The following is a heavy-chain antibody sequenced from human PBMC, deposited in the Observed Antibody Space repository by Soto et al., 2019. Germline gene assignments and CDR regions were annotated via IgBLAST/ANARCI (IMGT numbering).Heavy chain of an antibody. J-gene: IGHJ6*02. Sequence: QITLKESGPTLVKPTQTLTLTCTFSGFSLSTSGVGVGWIRQPPGKALEWLALIYWDDDKRYSPSLKSRLTITKDTSKTQVVRTMTNMDPVDTATYYCAHTRITMVRVLGWGGMDVWGQGTTVTVSS. CDR3: AHTRITMVRVLGWGGMDV. D-gene: IGHD3-10*01. CDR2: IYWDDDK. CDR1: GFSLSTSGVG. V-gene: IGHV2-5*02.